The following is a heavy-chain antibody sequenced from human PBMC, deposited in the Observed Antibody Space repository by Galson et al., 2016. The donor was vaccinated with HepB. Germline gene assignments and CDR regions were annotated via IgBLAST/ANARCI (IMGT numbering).Heavy chain of an antibody. Sequence: SLRLSCAASGFTFSDYYMNWIRQAPGKGLEWVSYISPSGSYTNYADSVKGRFTISRNNAKNSLFLQINSLRAEETAVYYCARGGHLTVTLLDYWGLGTLVTVSS. J-gene: IGHJ4*02. CDR3: ARGGHLTVTLLDY. D-gene: IGHD4-11*01. CDR1: GFTFSDYY. V-gene: IGHV3-11*06. CDR2: ISPSGSYT.